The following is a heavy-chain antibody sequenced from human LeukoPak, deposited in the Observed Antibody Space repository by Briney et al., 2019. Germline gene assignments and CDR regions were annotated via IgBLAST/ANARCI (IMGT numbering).Heavy chain of an antibody. V-gene: IGHV3-64*01. CDR1: GFTFSSYA. Sequence: GGSLRLSCAASGFTFSSYAMHWVRQAPGKGLEYVSAISSNGGSTYYANSVKGRFTISRDNSKNTLYLQMGSLRAEDMAVYYCARGPDLYCSSTSCYASDYWGQGTLVAVSS. CDR3: ARGPDLYCSSTSCYASDY. CDR2: ISSNGGST. D-gene: IGHD2-2*01. J-gene: IGHJ4*02.